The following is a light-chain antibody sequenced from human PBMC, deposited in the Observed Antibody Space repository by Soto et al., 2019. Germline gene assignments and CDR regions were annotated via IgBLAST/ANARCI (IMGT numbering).Light chain of an antibody. V-gene: IGKV3-15*01. Sequence: EIVMTQSPGTLSVSPGERATLSCRASQSVSSSLAWYQQKPGQAPRLPIYGASTRATGIPDRFSGSGSGTEFTLTISSLQSEDFAVYYCQQYEKWPPLTFGGGTKVEIK. CDR2: GAS. J-gene: IGKJ4*01. CDR1: QSVSSS. CDR3: QQYEKWPPLT.